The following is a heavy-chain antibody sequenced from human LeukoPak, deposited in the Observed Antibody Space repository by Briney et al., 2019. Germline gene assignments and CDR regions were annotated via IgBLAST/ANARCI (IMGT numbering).Heavy chain of an antibody. CDR2: IYNGGII. V-gene: IGHV4-61*02. Sequence: SETLSLTCAVSGASISGSGYYLGWIRQPAGKGLEWIGRIYNGGIITYNPSLKSRVTMSIDTSNNQFSLRLRFVTAADTAVYYCARDSGTTGEVKFDPWGQGTLVTVSS. D-gene: IGHD3-10*01. CDR1: GASISGSGYY. CDR3: ARDSGTTGEVKFDP. J-gene: IGHJ5*02.